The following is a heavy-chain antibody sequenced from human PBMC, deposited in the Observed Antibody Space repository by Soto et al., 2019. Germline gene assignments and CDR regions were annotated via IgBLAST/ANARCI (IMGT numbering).Heavy chain of an antibody. Sequence: NPSETLSLTCTVSGGYIRSSTYYWELIRQPPGKGLEWIGAMYYTGNKNYNPSLESRVTMSVDTSKNQFSLKLSSVTPTDTAVYYCARRSSSSLGSLFDPWGRGILVTVSS. CDR2: MYYTGNK. J-gene: IGHJ5*02. D-gene: IGHD6-6*01. CDR1: GGYIRSSTYY. CDR3: ARRSSSSLGSLFDP. V-gene: IGHV4-39*01.